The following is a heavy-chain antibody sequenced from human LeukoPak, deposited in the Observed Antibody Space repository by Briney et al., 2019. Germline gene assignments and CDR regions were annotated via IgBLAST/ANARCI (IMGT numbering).Heavy chain of an antibody. CDR2: ISAYNGNT. J-gene: IGHJ6*02. CDR3: AREGGSSPKYYYGMDV. CDR1: GCTFTSYG. Sequence: GASVKVSCKASGCTFTSYGISWVRQAPGQGLEWMGWISAYNGNTNYAQKLQGRVTMTTDTSTSTAYMELRSLRSDDTAVYYCAREGGSSPKYYYGMDVWGQGTTVTVSS. V-gene: IGHV1-18*01.